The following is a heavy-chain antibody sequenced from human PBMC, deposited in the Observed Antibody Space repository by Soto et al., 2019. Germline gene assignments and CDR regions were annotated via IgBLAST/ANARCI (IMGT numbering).Heavy chain of an antibody. CDR3: ARRCSGGTCYSSHYYYGMDV. V-gene: IGHV5-10-1*01. D-gene: IGHD2-15*01. CDR1: GYSFTSYW. CDR2: IDPSDSYT. J-gene: IGHJ6*02. Sequence: GESLNISCKGSGYSFTSYWISWVRRMPGKGLEWMGRIDPSDSYTNYSPSFQGHVTISADKSISTAYLQWSSLKASDTAMYYCARRCSGGTCYSSHYYYGMDVWGQGTTITVS.